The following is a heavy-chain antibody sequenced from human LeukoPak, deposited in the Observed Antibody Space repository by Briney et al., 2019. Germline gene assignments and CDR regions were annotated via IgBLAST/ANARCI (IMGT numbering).Heavy chain of an antibody. CDR3: VTERERQWLL. CDR1: GYSISSGYY. Sequence: SETLSLTCTVSGYSISSGYYWGWIRQPPGKGLEWIGNIFHSGDTQYNPSLQSRVTLSVDTSKNQFSLNLHSVTAADTAVYYCVTERERQWLLWAQGTLVTVSS. V-gene: IGHV4-38-2*02. CDR2: IFHSGDT. J-gene: IGHJ4*02. D-gene: IGHD6-19*01.